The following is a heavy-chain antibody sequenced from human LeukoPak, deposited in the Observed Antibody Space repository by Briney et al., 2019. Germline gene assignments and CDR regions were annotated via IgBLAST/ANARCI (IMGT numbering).Heavy chain of an antibody. CDR2: ISWNSGNK. V-gene: IGHV3-9*01. D-gene: IGHD1-26*01. Sequence: GGSLRLSCAASGFTFADYPMHWVRQAPGKGLEWVSGISWNSGNKEYGDSVKGRFTVSRDNAKNSLHLQMNSLRADDTTLYYCVKDRALVGGPYFYYMDVWGKGTMVTVS. CDR1: GFTFADYP. CDR3: VKDRALVGGPYFYYMDV. J-gene: IGHJ6*03.